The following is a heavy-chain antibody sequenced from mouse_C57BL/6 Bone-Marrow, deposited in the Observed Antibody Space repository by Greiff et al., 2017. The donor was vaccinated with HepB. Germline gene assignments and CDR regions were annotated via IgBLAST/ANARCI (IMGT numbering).Heavy chain of an antibody. D-gene: IGHD1-1*01. V-gene: IGHV1-26*01. CDR3: AREGITTVVDWYFDV. Sequence: EVQLQQSGPELVKPRASVKISCKASGYTFTDYYMNWVKQSHGKSLEWIGDINPNNGGTSYNQKFKGKATLTVDKSSSTAYMELRSLTSEDSAVYYCAREGITTVVDWYFDVWGTGTTVTVSS. CDR2: INPNNGGT. J-gene: IGHJ1*03. CDR1: GYTFTDYY.